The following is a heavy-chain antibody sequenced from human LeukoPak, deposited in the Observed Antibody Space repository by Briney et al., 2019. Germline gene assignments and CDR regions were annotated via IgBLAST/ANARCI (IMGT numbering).Heavy chain of an antibody. CDR1: GYRFTDYW. V-gene: IGHV5-51*01. D-gene: IGHD6-13*01. J-gene: IGHJ4*02. CDR3: AKFHATWYGDT. CDR2: IYPGNSHT. Sequence: GESLKISCKGSGYRFTDYWIGWVRQMPGKGLEWMGIIYPGNSHTRYSPSFQGQVTISADTSISTAYLRWSSLQSSDTAMYYCAKFHATWYGDTWGQGTLVTVSS.